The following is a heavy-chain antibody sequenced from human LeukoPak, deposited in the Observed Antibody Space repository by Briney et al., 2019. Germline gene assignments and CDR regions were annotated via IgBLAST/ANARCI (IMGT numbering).Heavy chain of an antibody. V-gene: IGHV3-53*05. D-gene: IGHD6-13*01. CDR3: ARGPRYSFY. CDR1: GFIVSPNY. CDR2: IYIDGTT. J-gene: IGHJ4*02. Sequence: GGPLRLSCAASGFIVSPNYMTCVRQAPGKGLEWISVIYIDGTTYYADSVKGRFTISRDQANNTLYLQMNTLRDEDTAVYYCARGPRYSFYWGQGTLVSVSS.